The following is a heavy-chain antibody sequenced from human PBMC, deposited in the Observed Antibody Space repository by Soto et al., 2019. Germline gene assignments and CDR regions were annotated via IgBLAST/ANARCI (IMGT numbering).Heavy chain of an antibody. CDR1: GFTFSSYA. CDR2: ISGSGGST. V-gene: IGHV3-23*01. Sequence: EVQLLESGRGLVQPGGSLRLSCAASGFTFSSYAMSWVRQAPGKGLEWVSAISGSGGSTYYADSVKGRFTISRDDSNNTLYLQMNRLRAEDTAVYYCAKGLVRGEYWGQGTLVTVSS. CDR3: AKGLVRGEY. J-gene: IGHJ4*02. D-gene: IGHD6-19*01.